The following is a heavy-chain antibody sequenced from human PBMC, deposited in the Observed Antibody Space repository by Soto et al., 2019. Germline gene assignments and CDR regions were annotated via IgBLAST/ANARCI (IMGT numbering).Heavy chain of an antibody. J-gene: IGHJ4*02. CDR3: ARGHDYYCHSVNFGY. Sequence: GGSLRLSCAASGFSFSSFNMNWVRQPPGKGLEWVSYISSSSSNIYYADSVKGRFTISRANAKNSVYLQMTRPSAENTAVYYCARGHDYYCHSVNFGYWGQGTLVTVSS. CDR1: GFSFSSFN. CDR2: ISSSSSNI. V-gene: IGHV3-21*01. D-gene: IGHD3-10*01.